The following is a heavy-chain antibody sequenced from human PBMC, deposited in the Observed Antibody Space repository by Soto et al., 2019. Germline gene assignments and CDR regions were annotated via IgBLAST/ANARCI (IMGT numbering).Heavy chain of an antibody. CDR3: VRVRGGAYYFDY. Sequence: EVQLVESGGGLVKPGGSLRLSCAASGFTFRSYSMNRVRQAPGKGLEWVSFITSSSTYIKYADSVKGRFTISRDNAKNSLYLQMNSLRDDDTAVYYCVRVRGGAYYFDYWGQGTLVTVSS. J-gene: IGHJ4*02. CDR1: GFTFRSYS. CDR2: ITSSSTYI. D-gene: IGHD2-21*01. V-gene: IGHV3-21*01.